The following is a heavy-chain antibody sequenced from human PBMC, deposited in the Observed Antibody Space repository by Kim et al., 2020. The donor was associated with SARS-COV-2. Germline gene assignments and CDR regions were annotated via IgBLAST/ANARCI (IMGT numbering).Heavy chain of an antibody. V-gene: IGHV3-33*06. Sequence: GGSLRLSCAASGLTFSRYSMHWVRQAPGKGLEWVADIWYDGSQRYYGDSVKGRFTISRDNSKNTLYLQMNRLRVEDTGVYYCGKDEEAQGNYYGMDVWGRGTTVTVSS. CDR1: GLTFSRYS. CDR3: GKDEEAQGNYYGMDV. CDR2: IWYDGSQR. D-gene: IGHD3-10*01. J-gene: IGHJ6*02.